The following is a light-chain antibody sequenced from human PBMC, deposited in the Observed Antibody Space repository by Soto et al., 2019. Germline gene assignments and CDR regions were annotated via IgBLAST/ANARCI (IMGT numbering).Light chain of an antibody. CDR3: QQFYNLPYT. CDR1: QEISNY. J-gene: IGKJ2*01. CDR2: DAS. V-gene: IGKV1-33*01. Sequence: DIQMTQSPSSLSASVGDRVTITCQASQEISNYVNWYQHQPGKAPDLLVYDASNLQPGVPSRFSGSGSGTVFNFTISSLQPEDIATYFCQQFYNLPYTVGQGTKLQIK.